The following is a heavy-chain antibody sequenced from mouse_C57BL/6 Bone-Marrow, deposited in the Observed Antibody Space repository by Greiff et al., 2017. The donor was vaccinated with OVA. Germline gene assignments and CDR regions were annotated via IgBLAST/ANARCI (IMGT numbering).Heavy chain of an antibody. Sequence: VQLKESGPELVKPGASVKMSCKASGYTFTDYNMHWVKQSHGKSLEWIGYINPNNGGTSYNQKFKGKATLTVNKSSSTAYMELRSLTSEDSAVYYCARGDGYYGYWYFDVWGTGTTVTVSS. CDR3: ARGDGYYGYWYFDV. J-gene: IGHJ1*03. CDR2: INPNNGGT. D-gene: IGHD2-3*01. V-gene: IGHV1-22*01. CDR1: GYTFTDYN.